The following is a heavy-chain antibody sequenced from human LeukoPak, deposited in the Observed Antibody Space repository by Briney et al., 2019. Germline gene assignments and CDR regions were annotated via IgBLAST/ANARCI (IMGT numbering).Heavy chain of an antibody. CDR1: GYTFNTYD. CDR3: ASQRWELLRGTYYYSGMDV. V-gene: IGHV1-8*01. J-gene: IGHJ6*02. D-gene: IGHD1-26*01. CDR2: MNPNSGNT. Sequence: EASVKVSCKASGYTFNTYDINWVRQAAGQGLEWMGWMNPNSGNTGYAQKFQGRVTMTRDTSTGTACMELSSLRSEDTAVYYCASQRWELLRGTYYYSGMDVWVQGTTVTVSS.